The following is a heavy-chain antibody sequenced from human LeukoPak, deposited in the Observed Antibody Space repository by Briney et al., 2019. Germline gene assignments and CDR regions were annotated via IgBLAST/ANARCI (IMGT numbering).Heavy chain of an antibody. J-gene: IGHJ5*02. Sequence: SVTVSCKSSGGTFSSYAISWVRQAPGQGLEWMGGIIPIFGTANYAQKFQGRVTITADESTSTAYMELSSLRSEDTAVYYCARDKCGGRCYFNWFDPWGQRTLVTVSS. CDR1: GGTFSSYA. V-gene: IGHV1-69*13. CDR2: IIPIFGTA. CDR3: ARDKCGGRCYFNWFDP. D-gene: IGHD2-15*01.